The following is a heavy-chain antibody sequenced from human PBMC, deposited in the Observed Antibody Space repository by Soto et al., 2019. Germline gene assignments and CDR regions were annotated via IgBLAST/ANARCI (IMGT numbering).Heavy chain of an antibody. CDR2: TYYRSKWYN. D-gene: IGHD6-6*01. J-gene: IGHJ2*01. Sequence: QTLSLTCAISGDSVSSNNAAWHWIRQSPSRGLEWLGRTYYRSKWYNDYAMSVKGRITINPDTSKDHFSLQLNSVTPEDTAVYYCARAHLIASRLMWYLDLWGRGTLVTVSS. V-gene: IGHV6-1*01. CDR1: GDSVSSNNAA. CDR3: ARAHLIASRLMWYLDL.